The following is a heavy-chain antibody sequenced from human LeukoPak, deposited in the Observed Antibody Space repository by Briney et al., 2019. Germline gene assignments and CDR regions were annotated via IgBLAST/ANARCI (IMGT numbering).Heavy chain of an antibody. CDR1: GYSFNSFW. CDR2: IYPGDSDI. J-gene: IGHJ4*02. CDR3: ARGLYCSGGSCRFDY. D-gene: IGHD2-15*01. V-gene: IGHV5-51*01. Sequence: GESLRISCEGSGYSFNSFWIGWVRQMPGKGLEWMGIIYPGDSDIRYSPSFQGQVTISADKSITTAYLQWSSLKASDTAIYYCARGLYCSGGSCRFDYWGQGTLVTVSS.